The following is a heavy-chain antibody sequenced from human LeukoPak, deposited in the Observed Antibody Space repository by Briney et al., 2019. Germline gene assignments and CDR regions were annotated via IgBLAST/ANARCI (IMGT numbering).Heavy chain of an antibody. D-gene: IGHD4-17*01. CDR3: AKVGARDTDTRDYGDYFAFDY. V-gene: IGHV3-30*02. CDR2: IRYDGSNK. CDR1: GFTFSSYG. Sequence: GGSLRLSCAASGFTFSSYGMHWVRQAPGKGLEWVAFIRYDGSNKYYADSVKGRFTISRDNSKNTLYLQMNSLRAEDTAVYYCAKVGARDTDTRDYGDYFAFDYWGQGTLVTVSS. J-gene: IGHJ4*02.